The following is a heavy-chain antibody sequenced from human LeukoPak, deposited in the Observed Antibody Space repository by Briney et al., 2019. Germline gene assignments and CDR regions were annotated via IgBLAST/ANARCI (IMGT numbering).Heavy chain of an antibody. D-gene: IGHD3-10*01. J-gene: IGHJ4*02. CDR2: IIPIFGTA. V-gene: IGHV1-69*13. CDR1: GGTFSSYA. Sequence: GASVKVSCKASGGTFSSYAISWVRQAPGQGLEWMGGIIPIFGTANYAQKFQGRVTITADESTSTAYTELSSLRSEDTAVYYCASAAYYYGSGSYDNVFQLQFDYWGQGTLVTVSS. CDR3: ASAAYYYGSGSYDNVFQLQFDY.